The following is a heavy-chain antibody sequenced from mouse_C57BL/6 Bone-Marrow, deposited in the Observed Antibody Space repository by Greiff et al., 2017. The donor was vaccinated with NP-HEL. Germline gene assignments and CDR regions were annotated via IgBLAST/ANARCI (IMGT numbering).Heavy chain of an antibody. Sequence: DVMLVESGGGLVQPGGSMKLSCAASGFTFSDAWMDWVRQSPEKGLEWVAEIRNKANNHATYYAESVKGTFTIYRDDSKSSVYMQMNSLRAEDTGIYYCTGDGYWYFDVWGTGTTVTVSS. CDR2: IRNKANNHAT. CDR3: TGDGYWYFDV. CDR1: GFTFSDAW. D-gene: IGHD2-3*01. J-gene: IGHJ1*03. V-gene: IGHV6-6*01.